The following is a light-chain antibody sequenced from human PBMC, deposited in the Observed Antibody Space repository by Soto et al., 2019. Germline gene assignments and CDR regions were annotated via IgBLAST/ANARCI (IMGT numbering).Light chain of an antibody. CDR2: ATS. V-gene: IGKV1-39*01. Sequence: DIQMTQSPSSLSASVGDRVTITCRPSQNIKSYLNWYQQKPGKAPTLLIFATSTLQSGVPSRFSGSGSGTDFTLSISSLQPEDFATYYCQQSYSTPFTFGPGTTVDFK. CDR3: QQSYSTPFT. CDR1: QNIKSY. J-gene: IGKJ3*01.